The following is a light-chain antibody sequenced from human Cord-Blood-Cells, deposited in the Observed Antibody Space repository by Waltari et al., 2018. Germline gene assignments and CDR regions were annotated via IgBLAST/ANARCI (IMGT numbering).Light chain of an antibody. CDR1: QSISSY. V-gene: IGKV1-39*01. Sequence: DIQMTQSPSSLSASVGDRVTITCRASQSISSYLNWYQQKPGKAPKLLIYAASSLQSGVTSRFSGSGSGTDFTCTISSLQPEDFATYYCQQSYSTLGTFGQGTKVEIK. CDR3: QQSYSTLGT. CDR2: AAS. J-gene: IGKJ1*01.